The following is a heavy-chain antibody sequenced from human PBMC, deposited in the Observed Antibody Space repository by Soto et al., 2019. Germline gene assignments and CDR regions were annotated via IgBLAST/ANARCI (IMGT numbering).Heavy chain of an antibody. D-gene: IGHD1-26*01. CDR1: GYTFTGYY. J-gene: IGHJ3*02. CDR2: INPNNGNT. CDR3: ARITRFSYVAFDI. Sequence: ASVKVSCKASGYTFTGYYMHWVRQAPGQGLEWMGWINPNNGNTNYAQKLQGRVTMTTDTSTSTAYMELRSLRSDDTAVYYCARITRFSYVAFDIWGQGTMVTVSS. V-gene: IGHV1-18*04.